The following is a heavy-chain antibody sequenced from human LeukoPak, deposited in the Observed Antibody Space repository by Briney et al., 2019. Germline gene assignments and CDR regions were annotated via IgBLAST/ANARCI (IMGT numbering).Heavy chain of an antibody. D-gene: IGHD7-27*01. J-gene: IGHJ6*02. CDR1: GYTFTSYD. CDR3: ASALGTEDYYGMDV. Sequence: ASVKVSCKASGYTFTSYDINWVRQATGQGLEWMGWMNPNSGNTGYAQKFQGRVTMTRSTSISTAYMELSSLRSEDTAVYYCASALGTEDYYGMDVWGQGNTVTVSS. CDR2: MNPNSGNT. V-gene: IGHV1-8*01.